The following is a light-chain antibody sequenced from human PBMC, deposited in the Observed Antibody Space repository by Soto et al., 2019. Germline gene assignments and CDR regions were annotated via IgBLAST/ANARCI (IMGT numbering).Light chain of an antibody. Sequence: QSALTQPPSASGSPGQSVTISCTGTSSDVGGYNYVSWYQQHPGKAPKLMISEVSKRPSGVPDRFSGSKSGNTASLIVSGLQAEDEADYYCSSYAGTNAVVFGGGTKVTVL. V-gene: IGLV2-8*01. CDR2: EVS. J-gene: IGLJ2*01. CDR3: SSYAGTNAVV. CDR1: SSDVGGYNY.